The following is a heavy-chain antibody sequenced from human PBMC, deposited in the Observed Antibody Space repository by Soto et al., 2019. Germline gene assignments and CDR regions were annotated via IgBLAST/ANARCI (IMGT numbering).Heavy chain of an antibody. Sequence: TSETLSLTCTVYSGSISSADYYWSWIRQPPGKGLEWIGYIYYTGSAYYNPSLKSRVTMSVDTSKNQFSLKVTSVTAADTAVYYCASGGGSNWFDPWGQGTLLTVSS. D-gene: IGHD1-26*01. J-gene: IGHJ5*02. CDR1: SGSISSADYY. CDR2: IYYTGSA. CDR3: ASGGGSNWFDP. V-gene: IGHV4-30-4*01.